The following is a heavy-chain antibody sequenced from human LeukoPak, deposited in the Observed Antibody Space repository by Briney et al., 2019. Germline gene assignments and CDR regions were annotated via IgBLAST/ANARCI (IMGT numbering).Heavy chain of an antibody. CDR3: AKDLHEIAADY. CDR2: ITGSGGST. V-gene: IGHV3-23*01. J-gene: IGHJ4*02. CDR1: GFTFSTYG. D-gene: IGHD2-21*01. Sequence: GGSLRLSCAASGFTFSTYGMSWVRQAPGKGLEWVSAITGSGGSTYYADSVKGRYTISRDNAKNTVYLQMNSLRAEDTAVYYCAKDLHEIAADYWGQGTLVTVAS.